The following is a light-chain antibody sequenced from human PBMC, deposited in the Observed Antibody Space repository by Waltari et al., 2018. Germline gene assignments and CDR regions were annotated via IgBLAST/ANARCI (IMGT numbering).Light chain of an antibody. CDR3: NSRESSGNHWV. CDR2: GKN. J-gene: IGLJ3*02. Sequence: SSELTPDPAVSVALGQTVRITCQGDSLRSYYASWYQQKPGQAPVLVIYGKNNRPSGIPDRFSGSSSGNTASLTITGAQAEDEADYYCNSRESSGNHWVFGGGTKLTVL. V-gene: IGLV3-19*01. CDR1: SLRSYY.